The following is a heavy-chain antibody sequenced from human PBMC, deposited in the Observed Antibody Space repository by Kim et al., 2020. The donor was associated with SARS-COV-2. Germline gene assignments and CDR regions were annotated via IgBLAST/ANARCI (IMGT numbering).Heavy chain of an antibody. D-gene: IGHD6-19*01. CDR2: IYYSGST. Sequence: SETLSLTCTVSGGSVSSGSYYWSWIRQPPGKGLEWIGYIYYSGSTNYNPSLKSRVTISVDTSKNQFSLKLSSVTAADTAVYYCARDKWLAFGMDVWGQGTTVTVSS. J-gene: IGHJ6*02. CDR3: ARDKWLAFGMDV. CDR1: GGSVSSGSYY. V-gene: IGHV4-61*01.